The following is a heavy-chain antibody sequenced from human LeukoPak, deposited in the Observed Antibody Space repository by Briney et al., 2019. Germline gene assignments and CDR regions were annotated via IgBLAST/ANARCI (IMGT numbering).Heavy chain of an antibody. V-gene: IGHV1-18*01. J-gene: IGHJ6*02. CDR2: ISAYNGNT. Sequence: GASVTVSCKASGYTFTSYGISWVRQAPGQGLEWMGWISAYNGNTNYAQKLQGRVTMTTDTSTSTAYMELRSLRSDDTAVYYCATGGATTAVDYYYYGMDVWGQGTTVTVSS. D-gene: IGHD1-26*01. CDR1: GYTFTSYG. CDR3: ATGGATTAVDYYYYGMDV.